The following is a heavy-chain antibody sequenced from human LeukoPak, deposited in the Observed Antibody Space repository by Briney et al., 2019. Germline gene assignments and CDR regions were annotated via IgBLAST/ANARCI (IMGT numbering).Heavy chain of an antibody. V-gene: IGHV4-59*01. CDR2: IYYSGST. Sequence: SETLSLTCTVSGGSISSYYWSWIRQPPGKGLEWIGYIYYSGSTNYNPSLKSRVTISVDTSKNQFSLKLSSVTAADTAVYYCATFREYCSSTSCYYYYGMDVWGQGTTVTVSS. D-gene: IGHD2-2*01. CDR1: GGSISSYY. J-gene: IGHJ6*02. CDR3: ATFREYCSSTSCYYYYGMDV.